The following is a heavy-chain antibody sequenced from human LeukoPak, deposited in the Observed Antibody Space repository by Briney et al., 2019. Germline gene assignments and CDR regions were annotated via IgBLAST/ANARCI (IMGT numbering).Heavy chain of an antibody. V-gene: IGHV1-2*02. CDR2: INPNSSGT. Sequence: ASVKVSCKASGYTFTGYYMHWVRQAPGQGLEWMGWINPNSSGTNYAQKFQGRVTMTRDTSISTAYMELSRLRSDDTAVYYCARSNLVGATKTPFDYWGQGTLVTVSS. J-gene: IGHJ4*02. CDR3: ARSNLVGATKTPFDY. CDR1: GYTFTGYY. D-gene: IGHD1-26*01.